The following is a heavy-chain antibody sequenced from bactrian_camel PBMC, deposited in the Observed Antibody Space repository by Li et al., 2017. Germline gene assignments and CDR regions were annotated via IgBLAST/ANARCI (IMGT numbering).Heavy chain of an antibody. CDR2: ISGDTT. Sequence: VQLVESGGGSVQAGGSLRLSCTVPRGTIEYSDWGWYRQAPGDGCELLSTISGDTTWYKDSVKGRFTISQDNAKKTVYLDMSSLKPEDTAVYYCAEVRYPDCRSGSQDWGQGTQVTVS. CDR1: RGTIEYSD. CDR3: AEVRYPDCRSGSQD. J-gene: IGHJ4*01. V-gene: IGHV3S60*01. D-gene: IGHD3*01.